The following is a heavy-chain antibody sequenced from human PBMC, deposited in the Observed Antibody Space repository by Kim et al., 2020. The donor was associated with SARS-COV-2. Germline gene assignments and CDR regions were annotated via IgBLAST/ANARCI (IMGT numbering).Heavy chain of an antibody. Sequence: SQTLSLTCAISGDSVSSNSAAWNWIRQSPSRGLEWLGRTYYRSKWYNDYAVSVKSRITINPDTSKNQFSLQLNSVTPEDTAVYYCARVESSKLSSNIAVAGTFWFDPWGQGTLVTVSS. CDR2: TYYRSKWYN. V-gene: IGHV6-1*01. CDR1: GDSVSSNSAA. J-gene: IGHJ5*02. D-gene: IGHD6-19*01. CDR3: ARVESSKLSSNIAVAGTFWFDP.